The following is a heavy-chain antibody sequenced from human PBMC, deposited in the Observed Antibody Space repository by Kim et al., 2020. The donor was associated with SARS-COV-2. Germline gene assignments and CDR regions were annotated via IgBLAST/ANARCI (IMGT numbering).Heavy chain of an antibody. CDR1: GFTFNSYA. Sequence: GGSLRLSCAASGFTFNSYAMSWVRQAPGKGLEWVSGIRGSGGTTEYADSVKGRFSISRDNSKNTLYLQMGSLRAEDTAIYYCAKVTSGSSGWFEYFQNWGQGTLVTVSS. D-gene: IGHD6-13*01. V-gene: IGHV3-23*01. CDR2: IRGSGGTT. J-gene: IGHJ1*01. CDR3: AKVTSGSSGWFEYFQN.